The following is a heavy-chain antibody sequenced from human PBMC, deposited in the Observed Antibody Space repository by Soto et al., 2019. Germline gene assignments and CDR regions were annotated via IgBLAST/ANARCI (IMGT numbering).Heavy chain of an antibody. CDR1: GGSISSSSYY. CDR2: IYYSGST. CDR3: ARRPNSSSRSSDYFDY. Sequence: SETLSLTCTVSGGSISSSSYYWGWIRQPPGKGLEWIGSIYYSGSTYYNPSLKSRVTISVDTSKNQFSLKLSSVTAADTAVYYCARRPNSSSRSSDYFDYWGQGTLVTVSS. J-gene: IGHJ4*02. V-gene: IGHV4-39*01. D-gene: IGHD6-6*01.